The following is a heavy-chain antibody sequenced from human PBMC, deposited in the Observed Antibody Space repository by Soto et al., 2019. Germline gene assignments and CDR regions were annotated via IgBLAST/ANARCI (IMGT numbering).Heavy chain of an antibody. D-gene: IGHD3-22*01. V-gene: IGHV3-30-3*01. CDR3: ARDPAYYYDSSGYSFDY. Sequence: GGSLRLSCAASGFTFSSYARHWVRQAPGKGLEWVAVISYDGSNKYYADSVKGRFTISRDNSKNTLYLQLNSLRAEDTAVYYCARDPAYYYDSSGYSFDYWGQRTLVTVS. J-gene: IGHJ4*02. CDR1: GFTFSSYA. CDR2: ISYDGSNK.